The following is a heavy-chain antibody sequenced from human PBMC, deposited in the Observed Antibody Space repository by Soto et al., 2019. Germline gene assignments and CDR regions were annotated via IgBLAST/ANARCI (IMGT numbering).Heavy chain of an antibody. CDR2: IRSEAYGWTT. D-gene: IGHD6-19*01. Sequence: ESGGGLVQPGRSLRLSCTASGFTFGDYAMSWVRQAPGKGLECVGFIRSEAYGWTTEYAASVKGRFTISRDDSKSIAYLQMNSLRTEDTAVYYCTRAGGSGWGYYFDYWGQGTQVTVSS. J-gene: IGHJ4*02. V-gene: IGHV3-49*04. CDR1: GFTFGDYA. CDR3: TRAGGSGWGYYFDY.